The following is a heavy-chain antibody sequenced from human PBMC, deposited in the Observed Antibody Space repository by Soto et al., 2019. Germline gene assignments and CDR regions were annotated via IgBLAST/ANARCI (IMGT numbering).Heavy chain of an antibody. Sequence: EVQLVESGGGLVKPGGSLRLSCAASGFTFSSYSMIWVRQAPGKGLEWVSSIRSSSSYIYYADSVKGRFTISRDNAKNSLNLQMNSLRAGDTAEYYCARDGARSYDILTGRSDYWGQGTLVTVSS. CDR2: IRSSSSYI. CDR3: ARDGARSYDILTGRSDY. D-gene: IGHD3-9*01. J-gene: IGHJ4*02. V-gene: IGHV3-21*01. CDR1: GFTFSSYS.